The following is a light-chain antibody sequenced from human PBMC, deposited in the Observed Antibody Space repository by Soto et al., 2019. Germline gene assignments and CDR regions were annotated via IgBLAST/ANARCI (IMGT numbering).Light chain of an antibody. J-gene: IGLJ3*02. CDR3: SSYTNSNTGV. CDR1: SSDVGSYNR. V-gene: IGLV2-18*02. Sequence: QSALTQPPSVSGSPGQSVTISCTGTSSDVGSYNRVSWYQQTPGTAPKLMIYEVTNRPSGVPDRFSGSKSGNTASLTISGLQAEDEGDYYCSSYTNSNTGVFGGGTKLTVL. CDR2: EVT.